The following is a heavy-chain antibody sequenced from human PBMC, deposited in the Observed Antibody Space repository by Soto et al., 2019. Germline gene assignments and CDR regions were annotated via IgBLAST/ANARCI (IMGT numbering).Heavy chain of an antibody. Sequence: SETLSLTCTVSGGSISSGGYYWSWIRQHPGKGLEWIGYIYYSGSTYYNPSLKSRVTISVDTSKNQFSLKLSSVTAADTAVYNCARGSIPRAPKDNWFDPWGQGTLVTVSS. V-gene: IGHV4-31*03. CDR2: IYYSGST. J-gene: IGHJ5*02. CDR1: GGSISSGGYY. D-gene: IGHD3-3*02. CDR3: ARGSIPRAPKDNWFDP.